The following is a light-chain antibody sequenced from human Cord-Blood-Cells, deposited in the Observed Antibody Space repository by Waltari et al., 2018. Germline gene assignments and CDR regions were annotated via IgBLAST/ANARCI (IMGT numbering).Light chain of an antibody. CDR1: QSISSY. CDR2: AAS. J-gene: IGKJ5*01. V-gene: IGKV1-39*01. CDR3: QQGIT. Sequence: DMQMTQSPSSLSASVGDRVTITCRASQSISSYLNWYQQKPGKAPKLLIYAASSLQSRVPSRFSGSGSGTDFTHTISSLQPEDFATYYCQQGITFGQGTRLGIK.